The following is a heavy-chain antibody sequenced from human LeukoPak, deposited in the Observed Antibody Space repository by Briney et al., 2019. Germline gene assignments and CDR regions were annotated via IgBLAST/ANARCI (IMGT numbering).Heavy chain of an antibody. CDR3: ARDMGQGYFQH. J-gene: IGHJ1*01. CDR2: LSSSSSYI. D-gene: IGHD1-26*01. Sequence: GGSLRLSCAASGFTFSSYSMNWVRQAPGKGLEWVSSLSSSSSYIYYADSVKGRFTISRDNAKNSLYLQMNSLRAEDTAVYYCARDMGQGYFQHWGQGTLVTVSS. V-gene: IGHV3-21*01. CDR1: GFTFSSYS.